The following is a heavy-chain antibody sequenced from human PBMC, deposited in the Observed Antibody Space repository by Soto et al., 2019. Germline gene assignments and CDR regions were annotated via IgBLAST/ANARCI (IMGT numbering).Heavy chain of an antibody. D-gene: IGHD3-9*01. Sequence: PGGSLRLSCAASGFTFSSYAMSWVRQAPGKGLEWVSYISSSSSTIYYADSVKGRFTISRDNAKNSLYLQMNSLRAEDSAVYYCARVVRYSQFDYWGQGTPVTVSS. CDR3: ARVVRYSQFDY. CDR2: ISSSSSTI. J-gene: IGHJ4*02. CDR1: GFTFSSYA. V-gene: IGHV3-48*01.